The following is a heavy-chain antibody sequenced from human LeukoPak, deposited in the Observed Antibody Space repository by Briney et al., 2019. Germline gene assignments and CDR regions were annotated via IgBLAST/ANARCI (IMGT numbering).Heavy chain of an antibody. J-gene: IGHJ6*02. CDR3: AREDDYVRGGIDV. Sequence: SETLSLTCTVSGGSISSYYWSWIRQPPGKGLEWIGYIYYSGSTNYNPSLKSRVTISVDTSKNQFSLKLSSVTAADTAVYYCAREDDYVRGGIDVWGQGTTVTVSS. D-gene: IGHD3-16*01. V-gene: IGHV4-59*01. CDR1: GGSISSYY. CDR2: IYYSGST.